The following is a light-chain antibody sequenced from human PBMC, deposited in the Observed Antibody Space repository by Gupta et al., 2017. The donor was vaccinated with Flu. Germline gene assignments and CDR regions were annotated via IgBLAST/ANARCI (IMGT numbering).Light chain of an antibody. J-gene: IGKJ2*01. CDR3: QQSDSTPYT. CDR2: GAS. Sequence: DIQMTQSPSSLSASAGDRVTITCRASQNIDHYLNWYQQTPGKAPDLLIYGASMLKSGVPSRFIGGGSGTDFTLTINRRQPEDFANYCCQQSDSTPYTFGQGTXVEIK. CDR1: QNIDHY. V-gene: IGKV1-39*01.